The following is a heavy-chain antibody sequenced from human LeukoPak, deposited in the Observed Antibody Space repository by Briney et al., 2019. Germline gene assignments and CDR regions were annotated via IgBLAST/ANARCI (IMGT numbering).Heavy chain of an antibody. CDR1: GFTFSSYG. J-gene: IGHJ4*02. CDR3: AKESEYRNSLWYFDY. V-gene: IGHV3-30*18. Sequence: PGGSLRLSCAASGFTFSSYGMHWVRQAPGKELEWVAAISYDGSNKNYADFVKGRFTISRDNSENTLYLQMDSLRAEDTAAYYCAKESEYRNSLWYFDYWGQGTLVTVSS. CDR2: ISYDGSNK. D-gene: IGHD6-6*01.